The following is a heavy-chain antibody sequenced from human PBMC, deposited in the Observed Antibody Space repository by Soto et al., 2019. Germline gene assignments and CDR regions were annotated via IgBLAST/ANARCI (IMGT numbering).Heavy chain of an antibody. V-gene: IGHV3-9*01. J-gene: IGHJ6*02. CDR2: ISWNSGSI. D-gene: IGHD1-26*01. CDR1: GFTFDDYA. CDR3: AKDSSGSYYRGYYYYGMDV. Sequence: EVQLVESGGGLVQPGRSLRLSCAASGFTFDDYAMHWVRQAPGKGLEWVSSISWNSGSIGYADSVKGRFTISRGNAKNSLYLQMNSLRAEDTALYYCAKDSSGSYYRGYYYYGMDVWGQGTTVTVSS.